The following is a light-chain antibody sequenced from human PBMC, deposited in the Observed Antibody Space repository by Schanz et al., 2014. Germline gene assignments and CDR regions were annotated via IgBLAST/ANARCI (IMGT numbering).Light chain of an antibody. V-gene: IGLV2-23*02. Sequence: QSALTQPASVSGSPGQSITISCTGTSSDVGSYNLVSWYQQHPGKAPKLMYEVSKRPSGVFNRFSGSKSGNTASLTISGLQAEDEADYYCCSYAGSNTRRWVFGGGTKLTVL. CDR3: CSYAGSNTRRWV. J-gene: IGLJ3*02. CDR2: EVS. CDR1: SSDVGSYNL.